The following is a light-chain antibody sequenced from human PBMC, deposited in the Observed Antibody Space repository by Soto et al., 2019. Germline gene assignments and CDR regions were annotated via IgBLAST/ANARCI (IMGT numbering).Light chain of an antibody. J-gene: IGKJ1*01. CDR2: GAS. CDR1: QSVSSSY. CDR3: QQYGSSLWT. Sequence: EIVLTQSPGTLSLSPGERATLSCRASQSVSSSYLAWYQQKPGQAPRLLIYGASSRATGIPDMFSGSGSGRDFTLTISRLEPEDFEVYYCQQYGSSLWTFGQGTKVEIK. V-gene: IGKV3-20*01.